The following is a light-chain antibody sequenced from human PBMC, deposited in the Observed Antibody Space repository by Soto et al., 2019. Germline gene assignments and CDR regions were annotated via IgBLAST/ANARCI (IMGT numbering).Light chain of an antibody. CDR2: EVS. CDR3: SSYAGSKTL. V-gene: IGLV2-8*01. Sequence: QSALTQPPSASGSPGQSVTISCTGTSSDVGGYNYVSWYQQHPGKAPKLMIYEVSKRPSGVPDRFSGSKSGNTDSLTVSGLKAEDEADYYCSSYAGSKTLFGGGTKLTVL. J-gene: IGLJ2*01. CDR1: SSDVGGYNY.